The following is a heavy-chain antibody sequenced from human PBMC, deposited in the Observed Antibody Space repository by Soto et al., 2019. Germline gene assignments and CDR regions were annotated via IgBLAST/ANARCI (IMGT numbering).Heavy chain of an antibody. D-gene: IGHD6-19*01. CDR1: GGSISSYY. J-gene: IGHJ4*02. Sequence: PSETLPLTCTVSGGSISSYYWSWIRQPPGKGLEWIGYIYYSGSTNYNPSLKSRVTISVDTSKNQYSLKLSSVTAADTAVYYCARTSSGWYGNFDYWGQGTLVTVSS. CDR2: IYYSGST. CDR3: ARTSSGWYGNFDY. V-gene: IGHV4-59*01.